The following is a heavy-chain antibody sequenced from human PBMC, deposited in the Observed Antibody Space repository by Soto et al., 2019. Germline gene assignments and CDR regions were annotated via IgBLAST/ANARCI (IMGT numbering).Heavy chain of an antibody. Sequence: GGSLRLCCVASGFNFSTFAITRVRQTPGKGLEWVATVGDDGFRTNVADSVKGRFIISRDNSKDTLSLEMSSLRVEDTGIYYCATKFRSYFDQWGQGVRVTVPS. CDR3: ATKFRSYFDQ. J-gene: IGHJ4*02. CDR1: GFNFSTFA. CDR2: VGDDGFRT. V-gene: IGHV3-23*01.